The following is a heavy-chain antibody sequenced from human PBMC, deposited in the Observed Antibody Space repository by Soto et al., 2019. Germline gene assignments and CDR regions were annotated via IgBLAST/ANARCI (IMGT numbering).Heavy chain of an antibody. Sequence: SETLSLTCAVYGGSFSGHYWTWIRQPPGKGLEWIGEINHSGSTNYNPSLKSRVTISVDTSKNQFSLKLSSVTAADTAVYYCARNYGDYENWFDPWGQGTLVTVSS. CDR1: GGSFSGHY. J-gene: IGHJ5*02. CDR3: ARNYGDYENWFDP. CDR2: INHSGST. D-gene: IGHD4-17*01. V-gene: IGHV4-34*01.